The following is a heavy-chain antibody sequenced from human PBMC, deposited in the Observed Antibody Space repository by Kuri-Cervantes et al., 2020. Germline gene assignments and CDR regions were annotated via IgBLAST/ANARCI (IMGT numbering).Heavy chain of an antibody. CDR2: ISGSGDNT. D-gene: IGHD2-21*01. CDR1: GFTFSSYA. Sequence: GGSLRLSCAASGFTFSSYAMTWVRQSPGKGLEWVSSISGSGDNTYYADSMKGRFTISRDNAKNSLYLQMNSLRAEDTAVYYCAREGDGYFDYWGQGTLVTVSS. V-gene: IGHV3-23*01. J-gene: IGHJ4*02. CDR3: AREGDGYFDY.